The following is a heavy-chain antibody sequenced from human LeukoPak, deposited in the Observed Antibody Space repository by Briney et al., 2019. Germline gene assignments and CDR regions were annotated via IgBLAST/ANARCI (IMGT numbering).Heavy chain of an antibody. CDR2: ISYDGSNK. V-gene: IGHV3-30*03. Sequence: GRSLRLSCAASGFTFSSYGVHWVRQAPGKGLEWVAVISYDGSNKYYADSVKGRFTISRDNSKNTLYLQMNSLRAEDTAVYYCAYDSSGPKEDFDYWGQGTLVTVSS. J-gene: IGHJ4*02. CDR3: AYDSSGPKEDFDY. CDR1: GFTFSSYG. D-gene: IGHD3-22*01.